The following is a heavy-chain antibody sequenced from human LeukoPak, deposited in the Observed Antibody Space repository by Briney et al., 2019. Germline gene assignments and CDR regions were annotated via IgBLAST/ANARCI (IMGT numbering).Heavy chain of an antibody. J-gene: IGHJ5*02. Sequence: PGGSLRLSCAAPGITFSSFGMHWLRQAPGKGLEWVAFIWYDGSNKCYADSVKGRFTISRDNSKNTLYLQMNSLRVEDTAVYYCARDGTVTAGPFDPWGRGTLVTVSS. CDR2: IWYDGSNK. CDR3: ARDGTVTAGPFDP. D-gene: IGHD4-11*01. CDR1: GITFSSFG. V-gene: IGHV3-33*01.